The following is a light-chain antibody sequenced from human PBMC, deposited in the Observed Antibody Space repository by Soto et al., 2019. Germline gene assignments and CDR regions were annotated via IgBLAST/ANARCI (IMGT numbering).Light chain of an antibody. CDR2: LGS. CDR3: MQALQILFT. J-gene: IGKJ3*01. Sequence: DIVMTQSPLSLPVTPGEPASISCRSSQSLLHSDGYNYLDWYLQKPGQSPQLLIFLGSNRASGVPDRFRGSGSGTDFTLKISRVEAEDVGVYYCMQALQILFTFGPGTKVDIK. CDR1: QSLLHSDGYNY. V-gene: IGKV2-28*01.